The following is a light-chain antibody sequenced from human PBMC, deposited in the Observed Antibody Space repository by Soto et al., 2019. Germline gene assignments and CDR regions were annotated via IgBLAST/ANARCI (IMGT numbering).Light chain of an antibody. Sequence: SYELTQSPSVSVSPGQTARITCSGDALPKKYVYWYQLRPGQAPLLIVYKDNERPSGIPERFSGSSSGPTATLTISGVQAEYEADYYCLSIDGTGSLYVFGGGTKLTVL. J-gene: IGLJ1*01. CDR3: LSIDGTGSLYV. CDR2: KDN. CDR1: ALPKKY. V-gene: IGLV3-25*03.